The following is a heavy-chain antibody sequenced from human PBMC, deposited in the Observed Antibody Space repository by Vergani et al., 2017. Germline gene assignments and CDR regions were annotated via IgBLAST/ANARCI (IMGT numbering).Heavy chain of an antibody. V-gene: IGHV3-23*01. CDR1: GFTFSSYA. CDR3: AKLNTVTTSRFAFDI. J-gene: IGHJ3*02. Sequence: EVQLLESGGGLVQPGGSLRLSCAASGFTFSSYAMSWVRQAPGKGLEWVSAISGSGGSTYYAASVKGRFTISRDNSKNTLYRQMNSLRAEDTAVYYCAKLNTVTTSRFAFDIWGQGTMVTVSS. D-gene: IGHD4-17*01. CDR2: ISGSGGST.